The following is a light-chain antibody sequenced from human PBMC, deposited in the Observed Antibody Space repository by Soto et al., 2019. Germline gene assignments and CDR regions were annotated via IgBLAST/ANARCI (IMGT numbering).Light chain of an antibody. CDR1: QTVSSS. V-gene: IGKV3-11*01. Sequence: IVLTHSASTLSLSPGERGTVSCRASQTVSSSLAWYQQKPGQAPRLIIYEASNRATGIPATFSGSGSGEEFPITITSTEPEDLELYSRQKHLNWNLNFGGGNKVDIK. J-gene: IGKJ4*01. CDR3: QKHLNWNLN. CDR2: EAS.